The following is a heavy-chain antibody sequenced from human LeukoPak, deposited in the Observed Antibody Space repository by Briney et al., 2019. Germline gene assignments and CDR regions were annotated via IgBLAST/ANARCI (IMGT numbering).Heavy chain of an antibody. J-gene: IGHJ6*02. CDR3: ATRARPGYYYGMDV. CDR2: IYTGGTT. D-gene: IGHD6-6*01. CDR1: GFTVSNNF. V-gene: IGHV3-66*01. Sequence: GGSLRLSCAASGFTVSNNFMRWARQAPGKGLEWVSIIYTGGTTYYGDSVKGRFTISRDNSKNTLYLQMNSLRADDTAVYYCATRARPGYYYGMDVWGQGTTVTVSS.